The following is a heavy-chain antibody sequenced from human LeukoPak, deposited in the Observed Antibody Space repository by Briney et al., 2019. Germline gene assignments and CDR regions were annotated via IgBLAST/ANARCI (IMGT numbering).Heavy chain of an antibody. CDR2: ISGSGGST. J-gene: IGHJ4*02. CDR3: AKAHPTYYYDSSEYCFDY. V-gene: IGHV3-23*01. CDR1: GFSLSSYS. D-gene: IGHD3-22*01. Sequence: GGSLRLSCAASGFSLSSYSMNWVRQAPGKGLEWVSAISGSGGSTYYADSVKGRFTISRDNSKNTLYLQMNSLRAEDTAVYYCAKAHPTYYYDSSEYCFDYWGQGILVTVSS.